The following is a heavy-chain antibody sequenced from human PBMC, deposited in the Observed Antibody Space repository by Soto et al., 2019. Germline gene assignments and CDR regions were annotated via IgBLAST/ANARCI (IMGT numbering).Heavy chain of an antibody. J-gene: IGHJ4*02. CDR3: ARVGDSSSWYFPHYFDS. CDR2: ISAYNGNT. D-gene: IGHD6-13*01. V-gene: IGHV1-18*01. CDR1: GYTFTSYD. Sequence: ASVKVSCKASGYTFTSYDISWVRQAPGXGLAWMGWISAYNGNTNYAQKLQGRVTMTTDTSTSTAYMELRSLRSDDTAVYYCARVGDSSSWYFPHYFDSWAQGTLVTVYS.